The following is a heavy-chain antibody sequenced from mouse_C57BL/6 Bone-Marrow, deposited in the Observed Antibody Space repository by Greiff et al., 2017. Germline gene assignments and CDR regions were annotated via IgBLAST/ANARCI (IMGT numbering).Heavy chain of an antibody. CDR1: GYTFTSYW. Sequence: VQLQQSGTVLARPGASVKMSCKTSGYTFTSYWMHWVKQRPGQGLEWIGAIYPGTSDTSYNQKFKGKAKLTAVTSASTAYMELSSLTNEDSAVDYCTRRYYGRSLWYFDVWGTGTTVTVSS. CDR3: TRRYYGRSLWYFDV. D-gene: IGHD1-1*01. V-gene: IGHV1-5*01. J-gene: IGHJ1*03. CDR2: IYPGTSDT.